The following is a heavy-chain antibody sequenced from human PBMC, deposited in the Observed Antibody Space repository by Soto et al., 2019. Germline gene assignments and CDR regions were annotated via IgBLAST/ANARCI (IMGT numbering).Heavy chain of an antibody. Sequence: QVQLQESGPGLVKPSETLSLTCTVSGGSISSYYWSWIRQPPGKGLEWIGYIYYSGSTNYNPSLKRRVPMSVDSSKNQSSLKRGSVTAADTAVYYCARLPWAAYRGIFDPWGQGTLVTVSS. V-gene: IGHV4-59*01. CDR2: IYYSGST. CDR1: GGSISSYY. D-gene: IGHD1-26*01. CDR3: ARLPWAAYRGIFDP. J-gene: IGHJ5*02.